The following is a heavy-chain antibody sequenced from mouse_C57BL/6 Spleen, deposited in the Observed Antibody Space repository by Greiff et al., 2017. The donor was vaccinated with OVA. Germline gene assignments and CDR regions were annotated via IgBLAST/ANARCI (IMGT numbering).Heavy chain of an antibody. CDR3: AREGNDYKGVAY. J-gene: IGHJ3*01. Sequence: QVQLQQSGAELVKPGASVKISCKASGYAFRSSWMNWVKQRPGKGLEWIGQFYPGDGDTNYNGKFKGKATLTADKSSSTAYMQLSSLTSEDSAVYFCAREGNDYKGVAYWGQGTLVTVSA. CDR2: FYPGDGDT. D-gene: IGHD2-4*01. CDR1: GYAFRSSW. V-gene: IGHV1-80*01.